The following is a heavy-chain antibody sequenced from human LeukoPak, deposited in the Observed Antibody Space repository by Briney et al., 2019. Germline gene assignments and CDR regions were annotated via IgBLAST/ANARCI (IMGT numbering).Heavy chain of an antibody. Sequence: GGPLRLSCAASGFTFSNSAMSWVRQAPGKGLEWVSTLSGSGITTYYADSVKGRFTISRDNSKNTLYLQMNSLRAEDTAVYYCAKGIYSSGWSYFDYWGHGTLVTVSS. V-gene: IGHV3-23*01. J-gene: IGHJ4*01. CDR1: GFTFSNSA. CDR2: LSGSGITT. D-gene: IGHD6-19*01. CDR3: AKGIYSSGWSYFDY.